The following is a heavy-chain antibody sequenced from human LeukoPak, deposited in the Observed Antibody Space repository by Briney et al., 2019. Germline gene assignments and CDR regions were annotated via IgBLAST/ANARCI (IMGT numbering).Heavy chain of an antibody. CDR3: ARDRGIATWYFDL. CDR1: GFTFRSYW. D-gene: IGHD6-13*01. CDR2: INTDGGST. Sequence: PGGSLRLSCAASGFTFRSYWMHWVRQAPGKGLVWVSQINTDGGSTSYADSVKGRFTISRDNAKNTLYLQVNSLRAEDTAVYYSARDRGIATWYFDLWGRGTLVTVSS. V-gene: IGHV3-74*01. J-gene: IGHJ2*01.